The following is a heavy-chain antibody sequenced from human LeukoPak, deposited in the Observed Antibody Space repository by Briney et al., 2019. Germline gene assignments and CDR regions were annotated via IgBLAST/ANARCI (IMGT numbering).Heavy chain of an antibody. Sequence: GGSLRLSCAASGFIFSSYGMHWVRQAPGKGLEWVSGISGSGASTYYADSVKGRFTISRDNSKNTLHLQMNSLRAEDTAVYYCAKDRSRYDSSAYDFDYWGQGTLVTVSS. V-gene: IGHV3-23*01. CDR1: GFIFSSYG. D-gene: IGHD3-22*01. J-gene: IGHJ4*02. CDR2: ISGSGAST. CDR3: AKDRSRYDSSAYDFDY.